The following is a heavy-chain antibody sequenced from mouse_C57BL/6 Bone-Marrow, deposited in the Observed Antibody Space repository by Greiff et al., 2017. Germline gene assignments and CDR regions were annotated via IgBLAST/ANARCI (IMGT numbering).Heavy chain of an antibody. V-gene: IGHV1-69*01. J-gene: IGHJ4*01. D-gene: IGHD1-1*01. Sequence: QVQLKQPGAELVMPGASVKLSCKASGYTFTSYWMHWVKQRPGQGLEWIGEIDPSDSYTNYNQKFKGKSTLTVDKSSSTAYMQLSSLTSEDSAVYYCARRYYGSSFQYYYAMDYWGQGTSVTVSS. CDR3: ARRYYGSSFQYYYAMDY. CDR1: GYTFTSYW. CDR2: IDPSDSYT.